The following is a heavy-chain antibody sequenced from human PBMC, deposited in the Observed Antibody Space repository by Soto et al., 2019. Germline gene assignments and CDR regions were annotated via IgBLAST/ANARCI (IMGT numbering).Heavy chain of an antibody. CDR3: TTLQVYAIYYYYYYMDV. V-gene: IGHV3-15*01. J-gene: IGHJ6*03. D-gene: IGHD2-8*01. CDR1: GFTFSNAW. Sequence: GGSLRLSCAASGFTFSNAWMSWVRQAPGKGLEWVGRIKSKTDGGTTDYAAPVKGRFTISRDDSKNTLYLQMNSLKTEDTAVYYCTTLQVYAIYYYYYYMDVWGKGTTVTVSS. CDR2: IKSKTDGGTT.